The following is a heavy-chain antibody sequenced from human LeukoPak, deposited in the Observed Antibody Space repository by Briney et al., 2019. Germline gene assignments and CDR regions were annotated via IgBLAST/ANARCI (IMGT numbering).Heavy chain of an antibody. Sequence: SETLSLTCTVSGGSISGYYWGWIRPAPGKGLEWIGYIHYRGSTNYNPPLKSRVTISLDTSKNQFSLRLNSVTAADTAVYYCVRQLDTAMVDYWGRGTLVTVSS. D-gene: IGHD5-18*01. CDR2: IHYRGST. J-gene: IGHJ4*02. CDR1: GGSISGYY. V-gene: IGHV4-59*08. CDR3: VRQLDTAMVDY.